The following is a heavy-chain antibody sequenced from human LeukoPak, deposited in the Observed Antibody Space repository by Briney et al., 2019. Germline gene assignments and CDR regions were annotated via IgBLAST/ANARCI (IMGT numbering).Heavy chain of an antibody. J-gene: IGHJ4*02. D-gene: IGHD3-10*01. CDR3: AKDAPSGGSGTTDY. CDR1: GFTFSSYG. Sequence: GGSLRLSCAASGFTFSSYGMHWVRQAPGKGLEWVAVISYDGSNKYYADSVKGRFTISRDNSKNTLYLQMNSLRAEDTAVYYCAKDAPSGGSGTTDYWGQGTLVTVSS. V-gene: IGHV3-30*18. CDR2: ISYDGSNK.